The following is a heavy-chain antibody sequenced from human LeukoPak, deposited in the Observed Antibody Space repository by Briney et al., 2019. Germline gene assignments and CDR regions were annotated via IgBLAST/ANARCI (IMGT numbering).Heavy chain of an antibody. CDR1: GGSISSSNYY. CDR2: IYYSGST. J-gene: IGHJ4*02. V-gene: IGHV4-39*01. D-gene: IGHD6-6*01. Sequence: AETLSLTCTVFGGSISSSNYYWGWILKPPGKELQWIRAIYYSGSTYYTSYLTKPVNISVDSSKNQSSLKLNSVSAAYTAVYYCARRLTRSSYLGYFDYWGQGTLVTVSS. CDR3: ARRLTRSSYLGYFDY.